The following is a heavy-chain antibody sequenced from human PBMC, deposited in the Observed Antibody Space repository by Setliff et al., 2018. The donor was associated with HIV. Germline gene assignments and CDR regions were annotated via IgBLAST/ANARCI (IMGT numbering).Heavy chain of an antibody. D-gene: IGHD2-2*02. CDR2: IYYTGST. V-gene: IGHV4-31*03. Sequence: PSETLSLTCTVSGGSISSGDYYWSWIRQHPRKGLEWIGYIYYTGSTYYNPSLKSRVTISVDTSNNQFSLRLTSMTAADTAVYYCARDALIVVVPAAIGFDPWGQGTLVTVSS. CDR1: GGSISSGDYY. CDR3: ARDALIVVVPAAIGFDP. J-gene: IGHJ5*02.